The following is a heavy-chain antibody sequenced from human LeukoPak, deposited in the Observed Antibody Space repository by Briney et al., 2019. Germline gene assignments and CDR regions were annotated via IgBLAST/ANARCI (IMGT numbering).Heavy chain of an antibody. CDR2: ISSSSSYI. V-gene: IGHV3-21*04. CDR1: GFTFSSYS. D-gene: IGHD2-21*02. Sequence: PGGSLRLSCAASGFTFSSYSMNWVRQAPGKGLEWVSSISSSSSYIYYADSVKGRFTISRDNSKNTVDLQMNNLRAEDTAIYYCAKDHANTPVVTNWGQGILVSVSS. CDR3: AKDHANTPVVTN. J-gene: IGHJ4*02.